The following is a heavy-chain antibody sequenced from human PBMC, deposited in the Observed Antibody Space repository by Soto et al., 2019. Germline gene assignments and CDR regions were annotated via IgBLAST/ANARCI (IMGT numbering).Heavy chain of an antibody. CDR1: GFSFSIYR. CDR3: ARSVEGHFDY. V-gene: IGHV3-48*02. Sequence: EVQLVESGGGLVQPGGSLRLSCAASGFSFSIYRMNWVRQAPGKGLEWSSYITSDTNTIKYADSVKGRFTISRDNAKNSLYLQMNSLRDEDTAVYYCARSVEGHFDYWGQGTVVTVSS. D-gene: IGHD6-19*01. J-gene: IGHJ4*02. CDR2: ITSDTNTI.